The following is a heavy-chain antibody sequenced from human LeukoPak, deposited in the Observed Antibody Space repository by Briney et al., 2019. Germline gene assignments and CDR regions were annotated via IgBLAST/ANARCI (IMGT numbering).Heavy chain of an antibody. CDR2: IKEDGTVT. CDR1: GFIFSSYW. D-gene: IGHD3-22*01. V-gene: IGHV3-7*01. J-gene: IGHJ5*02. CDR3: ARSITMIVDWFDP. Sequence: GGSLRLSCAASGFIFSSYWMTWVRQAPGQGLEWVASIKEDGTVTYYVDSVQGRFTISRDNAKNSLYLQMNSLRAEATAVYFCARSITMIVDWFDPWGQGTLVTVSS.